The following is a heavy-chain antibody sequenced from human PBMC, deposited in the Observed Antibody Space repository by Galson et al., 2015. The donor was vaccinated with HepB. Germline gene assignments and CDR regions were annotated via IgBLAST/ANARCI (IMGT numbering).Heavy chain of an antibody. CDR2: IWYDGSNK. CDR1: GFTFSSYG. D-gene: IGHD6-13*01. J-gene: IGHJ1*01. Sequence: SLRLSCAASGFTFSSYGMHWVRQAPGKGLEWVAVIWYDGSNKYYADSVKGRFTISRDNSKNTLYLQMNSLRAEDTAVYYCARDRQLIAAAGSGSEYFQHWGQGTLVTVSS. CDR3: ARDRQLIAAAGSGSEYFQH. V-gene: IGHV3-33*01.